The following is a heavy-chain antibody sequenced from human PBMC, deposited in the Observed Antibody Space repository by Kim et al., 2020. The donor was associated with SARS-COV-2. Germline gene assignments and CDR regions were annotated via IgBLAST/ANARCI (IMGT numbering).Heavy chain of an antibody. CDR3: TGPAGSTPNYFDY. Sequence: GQTLQGRVTMARDTSTNTVYMELSSLRSEDTAVYYCTGPAGSTPNYFDYWGQGTLVTVSS. J-gene: IGHJ4*02. V-gene: IGHV1-46*04.